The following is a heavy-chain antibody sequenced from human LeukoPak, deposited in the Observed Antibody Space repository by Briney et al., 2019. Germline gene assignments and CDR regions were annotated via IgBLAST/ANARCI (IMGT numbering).Heavy chain of an antibody. CDR1: GYTFTSYD. D-gene: IGHD2-2*02. J-gene: IGHJ6*02. CDR2: MNPNSGNT. CDR3: ARGSCSSTTCYTGYYYYYGMDV. V-gene: IGHV1-8*01. Sequence: ASMKVSCKASGYTFTSYDINWVRQATGQGLEWMGWMNPNSGNTGYAQKFQGRVTMTRNTSISTVYMELSSLTSEDTAVYYCARGSCSSTTCYTGYYYYYGMDVWGQGTTVAVPS.